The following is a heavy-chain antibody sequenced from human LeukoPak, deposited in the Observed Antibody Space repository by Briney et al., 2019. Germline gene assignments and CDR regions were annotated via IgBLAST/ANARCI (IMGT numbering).Heavy chain of an antibody. Sequence: GGSLRLSCAAFGFTFGDYYMTWIRQAPGKGLEWVSYSSSSGNTIYHADSVKGRFTISRDNAKNSLYLQLNSLRAEDTALYYCAGGQSHYYGMDVWGQGTTVTVSS. D-gene: IGHD4-11*01. CDR3: AGGQSHYYGMDV. CDR1: GFTFGDYY. V-gene: IGHV3-11*01. CDR2: SSSSGNTI. J-gene: IGHJ6*02.